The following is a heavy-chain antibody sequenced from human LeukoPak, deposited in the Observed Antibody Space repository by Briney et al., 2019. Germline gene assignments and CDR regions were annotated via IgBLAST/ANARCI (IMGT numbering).Heavy chain of an antibody. J-gene: IGHJ3*02. V-gene: IGHV4-39*01. D-gene: IGHD7-27*01. Sequence: SETLSLTCGASGGSIDSTNYWSWVRQAPGKGLEWIGSVYFSGTTYYNPSLKSRVTISVDTSKNHFSLRLSSVTAADTAVYYCARHFWGANDAFDIWGQGTMVTVSS. CDR1: GGSIDSTNY. CDR2: VYFSGTT. CDR3: ARHFWGANDAFDI.